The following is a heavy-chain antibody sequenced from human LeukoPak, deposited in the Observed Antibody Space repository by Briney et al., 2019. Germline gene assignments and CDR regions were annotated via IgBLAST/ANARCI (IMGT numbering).Heavy chain of an antibody. V-gene: IGHV3-23*01. D-gene: IGHD3-10*01. Sequence: GGSLRLYCAASGFAFSSYGMSWVRQAPGKGLDWVSSIGSSGGTTYYADSVKGRSTISRDNSKNTLYLQMNSLRAEDTAVYYCAKIVTRSGIDYWGQGILVTVSS. CDR3: AKIVTRSGIDY. CDR2: IGSSGGTT. J-gene: IGHJ4*02. CDR1: GFAFSSYG.